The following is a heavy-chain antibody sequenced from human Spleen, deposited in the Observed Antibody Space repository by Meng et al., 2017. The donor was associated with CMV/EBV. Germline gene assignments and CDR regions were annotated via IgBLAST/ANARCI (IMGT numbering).Heavy chain of an antibody. CDR3: TTDHRNYLSYYYYGMDV. V-gene: IGHV3-15*01. D-gene: IGHD1-7*01. J-gene: IGHJ6*02. Sequence: LSLTCAASGFTFSNAWMSRVRQAPGKGLEWVGRIKSKTDGGTTDYSAPVKGRFTISRDDSKNTLYLQMNSLKTEDTAVYYCTTDHRNYLSYYYYGMDVWGQGTTVTVSS. CDR2: IKSKTDGGTT. CDR1: GFTFSNAW.